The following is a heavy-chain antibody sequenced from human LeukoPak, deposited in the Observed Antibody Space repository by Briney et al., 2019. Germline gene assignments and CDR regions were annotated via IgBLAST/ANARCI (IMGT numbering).Heavy chain of an antibody. V-gene: IGHV3-23*01. J-gene: IGHJ3*01. CDR1: GFTFSSQA. CDR2: INCCGGST. D-gene: IGHD6-13*01. CDR3: GKEISEGGMDV. Sequence: GGSLRLSCAASGFTFSSQAMRWVRQAPGKGLVWLSYINCCGGSTHYADSVKGLFTISRDNSKNTLYLQMNSLRDDDTAVYYCGKEISEGGMDVWGQGTMVTVSS.